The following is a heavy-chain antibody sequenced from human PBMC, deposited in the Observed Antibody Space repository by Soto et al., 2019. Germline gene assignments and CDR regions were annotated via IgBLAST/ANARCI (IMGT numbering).Heavy chain of an antibody. V-gene: IGHV3-66*01. D-gene: IGHD3-10*01. Sequence: EVQLVESGGGLVQPGGSLRLSCAVSAFTVSDAYLSWVRQAPGKELEWVSIIYSGGSTYYADSVKGRITISRDNSKNTLYLQMNSLRAEDTAVYYCAAYGSGSYYRAFDYWGQGTLVTVSS. CDR3: AAYGSGSYYRAFDY. CDR2: IYSGGST. CDR1: AFTVSDAY. J-gene: IGHJ4*02.